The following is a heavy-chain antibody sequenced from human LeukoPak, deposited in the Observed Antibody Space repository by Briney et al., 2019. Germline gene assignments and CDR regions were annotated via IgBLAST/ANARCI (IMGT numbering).Heavy chain of an antibody. D-gene: IGHD3-22*01. CDR3: AVYYYDTSGDYYGY. CDR1: GFTFSDYS. J-gene: IGHJ4*02. V-gene: IGHV3-21*01. Sequence: NPGGSLRLSCAASGFTFSDYSMNWVRQAPGKGLEWVSSFTNSGTYIYYADSVKGRFTISRDNAKNSLSLQMNSLRAEDTAVYYCAVYYYDTSGDYYGYWGQGTLVTVSS. CDR2: FTNSGTYI.